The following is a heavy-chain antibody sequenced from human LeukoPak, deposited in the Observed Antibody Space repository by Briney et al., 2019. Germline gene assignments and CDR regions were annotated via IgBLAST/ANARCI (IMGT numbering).Heavy chain of an antibody. CDR1: GFTFGSYD. V-gene: IGHV3-33*01. Sequence: QTGGSLRLSCAASGFTFGSYDMHWVRQAPGKGLEWVAVIWYDGSNKYYADSVKGRFTISRDISKNTLYLQMNSLRAGDTAVYYCARHKDWTFDYWGQGTLVTVSS. J-gene: IGHJ4*02. D-gene: IGHD3/OR15-3a*01. CDR3: ARHKDWTFDY. CDR2: IWYDGSNK.